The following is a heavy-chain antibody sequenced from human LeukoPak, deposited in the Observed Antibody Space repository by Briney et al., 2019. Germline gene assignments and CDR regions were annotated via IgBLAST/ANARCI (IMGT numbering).Heavy chain of an antibody. V-gene: IGHV3-21*04. CDR2: ISSSSSYI. D-gene: IGHD1-26*01. Sequence: SGGSLRLSCAASGFTFSSYSMNWVRQAPGKGLEWVSSISSSSSYIYYADSVKGRFTISRDNAKNSLYLQMNSLRAEDMALYYCAKDIEVAFSGSYYTAFDIWGQGTMVTVSS. J-gene: IGHJ3*02. CDR3: AKDIEVAFSGSYYTAFDI. CDR1: GFTFSSYS.